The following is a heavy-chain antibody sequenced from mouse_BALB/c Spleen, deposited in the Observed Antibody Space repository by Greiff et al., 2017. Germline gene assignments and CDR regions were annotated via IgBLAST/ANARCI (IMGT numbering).Heavy chain of an antibody. V-gene: IGHV1S29*02. J-gene: IGHJ4*01. CDR3: ARREIYYDYDDYYAMDY. D-gene: IGHD2-4*01. CDR2: IYPYNGGT. CDR1: GYTFTDYN. Sequence: EVKLVESGPELVKPGASVKISCKASGYTFTDYNMHWVKQSHGKSLEWIGYIYPYNGGTGYNQKFKSKATLTVDNSSSTAYMELRSLTSEDSAVYYCARREIYYDYDDYYAMDYWGQGTSVTVSS.